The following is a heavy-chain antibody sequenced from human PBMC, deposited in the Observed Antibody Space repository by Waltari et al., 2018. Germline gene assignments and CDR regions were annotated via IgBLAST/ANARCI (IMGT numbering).Heavy chain of an antibody. CDR2: ISAYNGNS. CDR3: AKEGDGSGRRGWFDP. CDR1: GYTFTNYG. V-gene: IGHV1-18*01. J-gene: IGHJ5*02. D-gene: IGHD3-10*01. Sequence: QVQLVQSGAEVKKPGASVKVSCKASGYTFTNYGISWIRQAPGQGLEWMGWISAYNGNSNYAQMLQGRVTMTTDTPTSTAYMELRSLKSDDTAVYYCAKEGDGSGRRGWFDPWGQGTLVTVSS.